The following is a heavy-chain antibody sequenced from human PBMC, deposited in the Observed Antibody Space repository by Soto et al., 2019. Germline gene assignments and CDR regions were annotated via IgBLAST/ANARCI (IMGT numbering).Heavy chain of an antibody. J-gene: IGHJ5*02. CDR2: IYYSGST. D-gene: IGHD6-13*01. CDR3: ARVFSDSSSFFDP. V-gene: IGHV4-59*12. CDR1: GDSISGYY. Sequence: PSETLSLTCTVSGDSISGYYWSWIRQPPGKGLEWIGYIYYSGSTYYNPSLKSRVTISVDTSKNQFSLKLSSVTAADTAVYYCARVFSDSSSFFDPWGQGTLVTVSS.